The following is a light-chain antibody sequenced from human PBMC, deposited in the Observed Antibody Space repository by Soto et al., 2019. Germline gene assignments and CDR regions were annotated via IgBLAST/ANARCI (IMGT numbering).Light chain of an antibody. CDR1: QSVSSGY. J-gene: IGKJ1*01. CDR2: LAS. Sequence: EIVLTQSPGTLSLSPGERATLSCRASQSVSSGYLAWYQQRPGQAPRLLIYLASTRATGIPDRFSGSGSGTDFTLTISRLEPEDFAVYYCQQYGSSVRTFGQGTKVDI. V-gene: IGKV3-20*01. CDR3: QQYGSSVRT.